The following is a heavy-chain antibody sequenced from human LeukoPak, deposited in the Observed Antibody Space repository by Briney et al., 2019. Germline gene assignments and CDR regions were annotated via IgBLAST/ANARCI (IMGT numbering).Heavy chain of an antibody. Sequence: ASVKVSCKASGYTFTGYYMHWVRQAPGQGLEWMGWINPNSGGTNYAQKFQGRVTMTRDTSISTAYMELSRMRSDDTAVYYCARDGVGGMGSTYYYYYGMDVWGQGTTVTVSS. J-gene: IGHJ6*02. V-gene: IGHV1-2*02. CDR3: ARDGVGGMGSTYYYYYGMDV. CDR1: GYTFTGYY. CDR2: INPNSGGT. D-gene: IGHD1-26*01.